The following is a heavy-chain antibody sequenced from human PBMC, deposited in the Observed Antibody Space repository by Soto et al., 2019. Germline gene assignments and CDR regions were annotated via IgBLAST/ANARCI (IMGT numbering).Heavy chain of an antibody. J-gene: IGHJ6*03. CDR3: AKTRGDYRRGYYYYYMDV. D-gene: IGHD4-4*01. CDR2: ISGSGGST. Sequence: GGSLRLSCAASGFTFSSYAMSWVSQAPGKGLEWVSAISGSGGSTYYADSVKGRFTISRDNSKNTLYLQMNSLRAEDTAVYYCAKTRGDYRRGYYYYYMDVWGKGTTVTVSS. CDR1: GFTFSSYA. V-gene: IGHV3-23*01.